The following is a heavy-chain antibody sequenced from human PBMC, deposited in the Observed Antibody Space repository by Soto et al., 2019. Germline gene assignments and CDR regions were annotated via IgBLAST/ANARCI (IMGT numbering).Heavy chain of an antibody. D-gene: IGHD4-17*01. CDR1: GYTFTSYY. J-gene: IGHJ4*02. Sequence: GASLKVSCKASGYTFTSYYMHWVRQAPGQGLEWMGIINPSGGSTSYAQKFQGRVTMTRDTSTSTVYMELSSLRSEDTAVYYCARDRTYEGSVTGFDYWGQGTLVTVSS. CDR3: ARDRTYEGSVTGFDY. CDR2: INPSGGST. V-gene: IGHV1-46*01.